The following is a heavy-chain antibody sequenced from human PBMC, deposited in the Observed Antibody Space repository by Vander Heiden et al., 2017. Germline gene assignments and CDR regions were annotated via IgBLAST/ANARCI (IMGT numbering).Heavy chain of an antibody. CDR1: GFTCSSYA. Sequence: EVQLLESGGGLVQPGGSLRLSCAASGFTCSSYAMSWVRKAPGKGLEWVSAISGSGGSTYYADSVKGRFTISRDNSKNTLYLQMNSLRAEDTAVYYCAKGPETYYYDSSGYLDYWGQGTRVTVSS. CDR3: AKGPETYYYDSSGYLDY. D-gene: IGHD3-22*01. CDR2: ISGSGGST. V-gene: IGHV3-23*01. J-gene: IGHJ4*02.